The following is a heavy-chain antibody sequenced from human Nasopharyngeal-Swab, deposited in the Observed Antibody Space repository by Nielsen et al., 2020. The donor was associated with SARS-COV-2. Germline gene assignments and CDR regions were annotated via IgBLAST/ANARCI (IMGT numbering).Heavy chain of an antibody. Sequence: WIRQPPGKGLEWIGRIYTSGSTSYNPSLKSRVTISVDTSKNQFSLKLSSVTAADTAVYYCARASYDFWSGYYLADYMDVWGKGTTVTVSS. V-gene: IGHV4-61*02. J-gene: IGHJ6*03. D-gene: IGHD3-3*01. CDR2: IYTSGST. CDR3: ARASYDFWSGYYLADYMDV.